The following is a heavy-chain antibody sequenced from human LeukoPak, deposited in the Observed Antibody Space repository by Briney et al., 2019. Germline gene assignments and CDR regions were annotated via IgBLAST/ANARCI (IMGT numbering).Heavy chain of an antibody. Sequence: PSETLSLTCAVYGGSFSGYYWSWIRQPPGKGLEWIGEINHSGSTNYNPSLKSRVTISVDTSKNQFSLKLSSVTAADTAVYYCASKAVRTFDYWGQGTLVTVSS. CDR2: INHSGST. D-gene: IGHD6-19*01. V-gene: IGHV4-34*01. CDR3: ASKAVRTFDY. J-gene: IGHJ4*02. CDR1: GGSFSGYY.